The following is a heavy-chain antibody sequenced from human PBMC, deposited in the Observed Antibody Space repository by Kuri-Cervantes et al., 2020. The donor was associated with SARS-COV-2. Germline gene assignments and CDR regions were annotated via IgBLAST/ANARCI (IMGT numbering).Heavy chain of an antibody. CDR2: ISSSGNNM. CDR3: AKDQGDSYGISYFDY. V-gene: IGHV3-11*04. D-gene: IGHD5-18*01. J-gene: IGHJ4*02. Sequence: GESLKISCAASGFTFNDYCMGWIRQAPGKGLEWVSYISSSGNNMYYADSVKGRFTISRDGATNSLHLQMSSLRAEDTAVYYCAKDQGDSYGISYFDYWGQGTLVTVSS. CDR1: GFTFNDYC.